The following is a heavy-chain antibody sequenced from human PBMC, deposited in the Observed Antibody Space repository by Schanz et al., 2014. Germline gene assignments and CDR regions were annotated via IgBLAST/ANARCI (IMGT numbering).Heavy chain of an antibody. CDR2: IRADGRMT. V-gene: IGHV3-74*01. D-gene: IGHD4-4*01. CDR3: AGGKTTGLAY. Sequence: EVQLVESGGGLVQPGGSLRLSCAASGLTLSDYWMHWVRQAPGKGPEWISHIRADGRMTNYAASVEGRFTISRDVAKNTVYLQMFSLRAEDMGVYYCAGGKTTGLAYWGQGTQVAVSS. J-gene: IGHJ4*02. CDR1: GLTLSDYW.